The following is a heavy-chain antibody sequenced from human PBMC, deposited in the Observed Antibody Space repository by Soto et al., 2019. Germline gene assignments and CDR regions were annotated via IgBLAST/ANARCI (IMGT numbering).Heavy chain of an antibody. Sequence: EVQLLESGGGLVQPGGSLRLSCAASGFTFSSYAMSWVRQAPGKGLEWVSAISGSGGSTYYADSVKGRFTISRDNSKNTLYLQMNSLRAEDTAVYYCANDYYGSGSYGYFDYWGQGTLVTVSS. CDR2: ISGSGGST. J-gene: IGHJ4*02. V-gene: IGHV3-23*01. CDR1: GFTFSSYA. CDR3: ANDYYGSGSYGYFDY. D-gene: IGHD3-10*01.